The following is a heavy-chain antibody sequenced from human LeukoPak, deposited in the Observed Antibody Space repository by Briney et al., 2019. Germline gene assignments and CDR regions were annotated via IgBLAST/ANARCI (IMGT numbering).Heavy chain of an antibody. CDR2: IYHSGST. CDR3: ARDADNYFDY. J-gene: IGHJ4*02. Sequence: PSETLSLTCAVSGGSISSGGYSWSWIRQPPGKGLEWIGYIYHSGSTYYNPSLKSRVTISVDRSKNQFSLKLSSVTAADTAVYYCARDADNYFDYWGQGTLVTVSS. V-gene: IGHV4-30-2*01. CDR1: GGSISSGGYS.